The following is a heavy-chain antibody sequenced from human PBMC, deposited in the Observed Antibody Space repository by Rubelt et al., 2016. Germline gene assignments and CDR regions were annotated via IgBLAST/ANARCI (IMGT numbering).Heavy chain of an antibody. V-gene: IGHV7-4-1*02. J-gene: IGHJ4*02. CDR3: AALGYHSDFDY. CDR1: GYTFTDYA. Sequence: QVHLVQSGSELKKPGASVKVSCKASGYTFTDYAMNWVRQAPGQGLEWVGWINTNTGNPTYAQGFTGRFVFSLDTSGSPAYRQISSLKAEDTAVYYCAALGYHSDFDYWGQGTLVTVSS. D-gene: IGHD1-1*01. CDR2: INTNTGNP.